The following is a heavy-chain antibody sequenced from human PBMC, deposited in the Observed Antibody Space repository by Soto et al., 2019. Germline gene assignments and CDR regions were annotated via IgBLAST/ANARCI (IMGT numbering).Heavy chain of an antibody. D-gene: IGHD6-13*01. CDR3: ARRGVIAAAGTNNYYYGLDV. V-gene: IGHV3-30-3*01. CDR1: GFTFSGSA. Sequence: QVQLVESGGGVVQPGRSLRLSCAASGFTFSGSAMHWVRQAPGKGLEWVTIISYDGSNKYYADSVKGRFTISRDNSKNTLYLQMNSLTAEDTAVYYCARRGVIAAAGTNNYYYGLDVWGQGTTVTVSS. J-gene: IGHJ6*02. CDR2: ISYDGSNK.